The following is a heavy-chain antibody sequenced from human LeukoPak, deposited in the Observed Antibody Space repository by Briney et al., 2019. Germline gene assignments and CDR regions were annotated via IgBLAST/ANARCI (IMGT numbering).Heavy chain of an antibody. J-gene: IGHJ4*02. CDR1: GFTFNIYA. CDR3: ARGVSD. V-gene: IGHV3-23*01. D-gene: IGHD3-16*01. Sequence: PGGSLRLSCATSGFTFNIYAMNWVRQAPGTGLEWVSIISGNGINTYYADSVKGRFTISRDDSKDTLYLQMNSLRVDDTAIYYCARGVSDWGQGTLVTVAS. CDR2: ISGNGINT.